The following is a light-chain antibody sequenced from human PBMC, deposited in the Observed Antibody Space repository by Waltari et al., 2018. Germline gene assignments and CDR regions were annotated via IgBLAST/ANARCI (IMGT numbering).Light chain of an antibody. CDR2: KAS. Sequence: TITCRASQSISSWLAWYQQKPGTAPKLLIYKASTLESGVPSRFSGSGSGTEFTLTINSLQPDDFATYYCQQYNGYWTFGQGTKVEIK. V-gene: IGKV1-5*03. CDR3: QQYNGYWT. J-gene: IGKJ1*01. CDR1: QSISSW.